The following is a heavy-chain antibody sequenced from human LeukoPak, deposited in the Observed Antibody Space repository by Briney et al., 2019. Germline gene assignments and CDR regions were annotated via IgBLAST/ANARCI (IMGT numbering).Heavy chain of an antibody. CDR1: GFTFSSSS. D-gene: IGHD5-12*01. J-gene: IGHJ4*02. Sequence: GGSLRLSCAASGFTFSSSSISWVRQAPGKGLEWVSAITDAVGSTHYADSVKGRFTISSDNSKNTVYLQMNSLRPEDMAVYYCAKEIFSGLLYIDYWGQGTLVTASS. V-gene: IGHV3-23*01. CDR3: AKEIFSGLLYIDY. CDR2: ITDAVGST.